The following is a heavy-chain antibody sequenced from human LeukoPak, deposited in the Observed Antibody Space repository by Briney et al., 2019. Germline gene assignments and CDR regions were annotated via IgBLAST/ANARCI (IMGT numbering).Heavy chain of an antibody. CDR2: ITWNSGDI. V-gene: IGHV3-9*01. Sequence: GGSLRLSCAASGFRLGDYAMHWVRQAPGKGLEWVSGITWNSGDIGYAESVKGRFTVSRDNAKNSLHLQMYSLTYDDTALYYCTRDISGGYFNWFDPWGQGTLVFVSS. CDR1: GFRLGDYA. CDR3: TRDISGGYFNWFDP. D-gene: IGHD2-15*01. J-gene: IGHJ5*02.